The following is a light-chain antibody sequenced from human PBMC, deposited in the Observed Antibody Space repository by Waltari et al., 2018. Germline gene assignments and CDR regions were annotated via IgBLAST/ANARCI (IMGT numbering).Light chain of an antibody. Sequence: DIVMTQSPDSLSVSLGARATSGCRSSRSILYRSNNNNYLAWYQQKPRQPPKLLIYWASTRESGVPDRFSGSGSGTNFTLTISSLQAEDVATYYCQQYFTTPTWTFGQGTKVEIK. CDR3: QQYFTTPTWT. V-gene: IGKV4-1*01. J-gene: IGKJ1*01. CDR2: WAS. CDR1: RSILYRSNNNNY.